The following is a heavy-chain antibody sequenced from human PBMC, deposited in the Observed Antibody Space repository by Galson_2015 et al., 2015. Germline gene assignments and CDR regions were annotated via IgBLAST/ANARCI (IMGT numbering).Heavy chain of an antibody. V-gene: IGHV3-23*01. Sequence: SLRLSCAASGFPFDTWAMSWVRQPPGKGLEWVSSITSSLNTFYADSVKGRFNISRDNSKNSLYLQMNSLRPEDAAVYQCLAGRVYWGQGTLVTVSS. J-gene: IGHJ4*02. CDR3: LAGRVY. D-gene: IGHD3-10*01. CDR2: ITSSLNT. CDR1: GFPFDTWA.